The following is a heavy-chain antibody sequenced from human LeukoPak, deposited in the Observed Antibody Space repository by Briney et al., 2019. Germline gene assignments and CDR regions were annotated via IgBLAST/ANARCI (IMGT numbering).Heavy chain of an antibody. CDR3: VKHETGPEY. D-gene: IGHD1-14*01. V-gene: IGHV3-48*02. J-gene: IGHJ4*02. Sequence: GGSLRLSCAASGFTFSDYSMNWVRQAPGKGLEWVSYISDSSSTTYYADSVKGRFTISRDNAKNSLYLQMNSLRDEDTAVYYCVKHETGPEYWGQGTLVAVSS. CDR1: GFTFSDYS. CDR2: ISDSSSTT.